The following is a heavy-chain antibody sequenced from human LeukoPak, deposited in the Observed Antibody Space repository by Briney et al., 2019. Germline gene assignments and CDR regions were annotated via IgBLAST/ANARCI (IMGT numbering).Heavy chain of an antibody. Sequence: ASVKVSCKASGGTFSSYAISWVRQAPGQGLEWMGGIIPIFGTANYAQKFQGRVTITADESTSTAYMELSSLRSDDTAVYYCARLDIVSILFDSWGQGTLVTVSS. CDR1: GGTFSSYA. CDR3: ARLDIVSILFDS. J-gene: IGHJ4*02. D-gene: IGHD5/OR15-5a*01. CDR2: IIPIFGTA. V-gene: IGHV1-69*13.